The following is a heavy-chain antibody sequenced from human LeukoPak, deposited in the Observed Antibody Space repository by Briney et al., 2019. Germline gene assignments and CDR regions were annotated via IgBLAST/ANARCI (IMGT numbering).Heavy chain of an antibody. CDR2: ISSSSSYI. CDR3: ARDLAGRYYYGMDV. V-gene: IGHV3-21*01. J-gene: IGHJ6*02. CDR1: GFTFSSYS. Sequence: PGGSLRLSCAASGFTFSSYSMNWVRQAPGKGLEWVSSISSSSSYIYYADSVKGRFTISRDNAKNSLYLQMNSLRAEDTAEYYCARDLAGRYYYGMDVWGQGTTVTVSS.